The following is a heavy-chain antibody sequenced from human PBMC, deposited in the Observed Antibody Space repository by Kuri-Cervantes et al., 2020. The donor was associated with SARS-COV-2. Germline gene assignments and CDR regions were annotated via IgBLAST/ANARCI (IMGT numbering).Heavy chain of an antibody. CDR2: INAGNGNT. CDR3: AKIGSSTWRQYDY. CDR1: GYTFTSYA. J-gene: IGHJ4*02. V-gene: IGHV1-3*01. D-gene: IGHD6-13*01. Sequence: ASVKVSCKASGYTFTSYAMHWVRQAPGQRLEWMGWINAGNGNTKYSQKFQGRVTITRDTSTSTVYMDLSSLTSEDSAVYYCAKIGSSTWRQYDYWGQGTLVTVSS.